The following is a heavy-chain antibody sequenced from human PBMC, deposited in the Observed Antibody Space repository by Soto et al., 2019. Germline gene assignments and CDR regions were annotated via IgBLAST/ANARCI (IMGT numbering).Heavy chain of an antibody. CDR3: ARDFVVETTKYYYYGMDV. CDR2: INPNGGST. J-gene: IGHJ6*02. CDR1: GYTFTRFY. V-gene: IGHV1-46*01. D-gene: IGHD1-26*01. Sequence: QVQLVQSGAEVKKPGASVKVSCKTSGYTFTRFYMHWVRQAPGQGLEWMGIINPNGGSTTYAQKSQGRVTMTRDTSTSTVYMEVSSLTSEDTAVYYCARDFVVETTKYYYYGMDVWGQGTTVTVSS.